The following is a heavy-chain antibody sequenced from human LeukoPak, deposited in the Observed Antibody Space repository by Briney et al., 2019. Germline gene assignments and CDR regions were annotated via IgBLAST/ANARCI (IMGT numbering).Heavy chain of an antibody. CDR2: ISGSGGST. V-gene: IGHV3-23*01. CDR1: GFTFTTYA. D-gene: IGHD4-17*01. J-gene: IGHJ5*02. Sequence: PGGSLRLSCAASGFTFTTYAMSWVRQAPGKGLEWVSGISGSGGSTYYADSVKGRFTISRDNSKNTLYLQMNSLRAEDTAVYYCAKPHDYGDYGWFDPWGQGTLVTVSS. CDR3: AKPHDYGDYGWFDP.